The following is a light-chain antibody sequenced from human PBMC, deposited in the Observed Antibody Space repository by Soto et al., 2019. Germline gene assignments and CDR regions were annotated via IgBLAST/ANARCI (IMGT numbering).Light chain of an antibody. Sequence: EIVLIQSPATLSLSPGERATLSCRASQSVGSYLARYQHKPGQAPRLLISDASNRATGIPARFSGSGSETDFTLTISSLEPEDSAVYYCQQSSNWPSLTFGGGTKVDIK. V-gene: IGKV3-11*01. CDR2: DAS. CDR3: QQSSNWPSLT. CDR1: QSVGSY. J-gene: IGKJ4*01.